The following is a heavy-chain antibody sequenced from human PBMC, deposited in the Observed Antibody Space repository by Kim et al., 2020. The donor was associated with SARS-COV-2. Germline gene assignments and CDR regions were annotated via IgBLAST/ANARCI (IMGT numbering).Heavy chain of an antibody. J-gene: IGHJ6*02. CDR2: ISAYNGNT. CDR3: AREGEGFGELLHYYYYGMDV. Sequence: ASVKVSCKASGYTFTSYGISWVRQAPGQGLEWMGWISAYNGNTNYAQKLQGRVTMTTDTSTSTAYMELRSLRSDDTAVYYCAREGEGFGELLHYYYYGMDVWGQGTTVTVSS. V-gene: IGHV1-18*04. CDR1: GYTFTSYG. D-gene: IGHD3-10*01.